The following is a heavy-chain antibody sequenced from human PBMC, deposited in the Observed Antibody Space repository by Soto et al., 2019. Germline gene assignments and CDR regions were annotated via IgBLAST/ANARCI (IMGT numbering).Heavy chain of an antibody. V-gene: IGHV4-59*08. CDR2: IYYSGST. CDR3: GRHKSDWYDNPLAHFDY. Sequence: TSETLSLTCTVSGGSISSYYWSWIRQPPGKGLEWIGYIYYSGSTNYNPSLKSRVTISVDTSKSQFSLKLSSVTAADTAVYYCGRHKSDWYDNPLAHFDYWGQGTLVTVS. CDR1: GGSISSYY. J-gene: IGHJ4*02. D-gene: IGHD1-1*01.